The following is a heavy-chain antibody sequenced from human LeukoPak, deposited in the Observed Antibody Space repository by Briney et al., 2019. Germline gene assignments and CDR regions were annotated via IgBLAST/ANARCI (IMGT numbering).Heavy chain of an antibody. D-gene: IGHD6-19*01. V-gene: IGHV4-39*07. CDR3: AREFGSGWPGPTWFDP. Sequence: SETLSLTCTVSGDSISTGPYFWGWIRQPPGKGLEWIGSIHSSGSTYYNPSLKSRVIISVDTSKNRFSLKLSSVTAADTAVYYCAREFGSGWPGPTWFDPWGQGTLVTVSS. CDR1: GDSISTGPYF. J-gene: IGHJ5*02. CDR2: IHSSGST.